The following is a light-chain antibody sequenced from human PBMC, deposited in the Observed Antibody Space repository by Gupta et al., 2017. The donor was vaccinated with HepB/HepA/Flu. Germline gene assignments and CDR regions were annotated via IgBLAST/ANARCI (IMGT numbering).Light chain of an antibody. V-gene: IGKV1-5*03. Sequence: IQMTQSPSTLFASVGARVTIACRASQSISSWLAWYHQKPGKAPKLLIYKASCLESGVPSRFSGSGSGKEFPLTISRLQPDEFATYYCQQYNSYSVTFGQGTKVEIK. J-gene: IGKJ1*01. CDR1: QSISSW. CDR2: KAS. CDR3: QQYNSYSVT.